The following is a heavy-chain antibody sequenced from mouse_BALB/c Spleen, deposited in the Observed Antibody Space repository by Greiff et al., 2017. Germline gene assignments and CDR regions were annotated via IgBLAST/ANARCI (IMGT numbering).Heavy chain of an antibody. J-gene: IGHJ4*01. CDR2: INPSNGRT. Sequence: QVQLKQPGAELVKPGASVKLSCKASGYTFTSYWMHWVKQRPGQGLEWIGEINPSNGRTNYNEKFKSKATLTVDKSSSTAYMQLSSLTSEDSAVYYCARRGDAMDYWGQGTSVTVSS. CDR3: ARRGDAMDY. CDR1: GYTFTSYW. V-gene: IGHV1S81*02.